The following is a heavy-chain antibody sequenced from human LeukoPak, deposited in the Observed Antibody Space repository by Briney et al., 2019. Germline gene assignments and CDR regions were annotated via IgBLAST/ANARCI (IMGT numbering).Heavy chain of an antibody. CDR2: IYCSGST. CDR1: GGSISSYY. J-gene: IGHJ4*02. Sequence: SETLSLTCTVSGGSISSYYWSWIRQPPGKGLEWIGYIYCSGSTNYNPSLKSRVTISVDTSKNQFSLKLSSVTAADTAVYYCARQSHDYGDYGGFDYWGQGTLVTVSS. V-gene: IGHV4-59*08. D-gene: IGHD4-17*01. CDR3: ARQSHDYGDYGGFDY.